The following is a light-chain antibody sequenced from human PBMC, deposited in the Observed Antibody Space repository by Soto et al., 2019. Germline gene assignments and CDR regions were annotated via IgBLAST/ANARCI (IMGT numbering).Light chain of an antibody. CDR2: DAS. CDR3: QQYNSYSLT. V-gene: IGKV1-5*01. CDR1: QSISDW. J-gene: IGKJ4*01. Sequence: DIPMTQSPSPLSASVGDRVTITCRASQSISDWLAWYQQKPGKAPKLLIYDASGLESGVPSRFSGSGSGTEFTLTISSLQPDDFATYYCQQYNSYSLTFGGGTKVDIK.